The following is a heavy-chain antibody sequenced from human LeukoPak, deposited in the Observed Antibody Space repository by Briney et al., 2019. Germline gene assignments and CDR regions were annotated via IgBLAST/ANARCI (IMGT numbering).Heavy chain of an antibody. D-gene: IGHD5-12*01. CDR1: GFTFSSYA. CDR3: AKVPRGYSGYEDY. J-gene: IGHJ4*02. Sequence: PGGPLRLSCAASGFTFSSYAISWFRQAPGKGREWVSAISGSGGSTYYADSVKGRFTISRDNSKNTLYLQMNSLRAEDTAVYYCAKVPRGYSGYEDYWGQGTLVTVSS. V-gene: IGHV3-23*01. CDR2: ISGSGGST.